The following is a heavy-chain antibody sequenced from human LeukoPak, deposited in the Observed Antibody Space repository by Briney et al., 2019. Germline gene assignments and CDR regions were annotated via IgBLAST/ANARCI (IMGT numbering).Heavy chain of an antibody. Sequence: PGGSLRLSCAASGFTFSSFPMNWVRQAPGKGLEWVSSISSSSTYIYYADSLEGRFTISRDNVRNSLYLQMNSLRAEDTAVYYCAGDYEGNLAFDIWGQGTMVTVSS. CDR1: GFTFSSFP. CDR3: AGDYEGNLAFDI. J-gene: IGHJ3*02. CDR2: ISSSSTYI. D-gene: IGHD4-23*01. V-gene: IGHV3-21*01.